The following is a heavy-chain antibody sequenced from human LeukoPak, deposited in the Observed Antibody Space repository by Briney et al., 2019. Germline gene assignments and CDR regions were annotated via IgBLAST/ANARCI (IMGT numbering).Heavy chain of an antibody. D-gene: IGHD3-22*01. CDR2: INPNSGGT. CDR3: ARVGYYYDSSGQYGDFNFDY. CDR1: GYTFTGYY. V-gene: IGHV1-2*04. Sequence: LWASVKVSCKASGYTFTGYYMHWVRQAPGQGLEWMGWINPNSGGTNYAQKFQGWVTMTRDTSISTAYMELSRLRSDDTAVYYCARVGYYYDSSGQYGDFNFDYWGQGTLVTVSS. J-gene: IGHJ4*02.